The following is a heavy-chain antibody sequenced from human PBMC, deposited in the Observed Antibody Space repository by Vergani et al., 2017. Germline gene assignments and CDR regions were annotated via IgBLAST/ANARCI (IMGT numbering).Heavy chain of an antibody. J-gene: IGHJ4*02. CDR1: GFTFSSYA. V-gene: IGHV3-23*04. Sequence: EVQLVESGGGLVKPGGSLRLSCAASGFTFSSYAMSWVRQAPGKGLEWVSAISGSGGSTYYADSVKGRFTISRDNSKNTLYLQMNSLRAEDTAVYYCAKVPLLWFGEPQSPPFDYWGQGTLVTVSS. CDR2: ISGSGGST. CDR3: AKVPLLWFGEPQSPPFDY. D-gene: IGHD3-10*01.